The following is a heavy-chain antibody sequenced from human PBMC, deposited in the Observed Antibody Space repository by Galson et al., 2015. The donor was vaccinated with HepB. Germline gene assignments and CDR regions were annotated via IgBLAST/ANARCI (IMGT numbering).Heavy chain of an antibody. J-gene: IGHJ3*02. Sequence: SVKVSCKASGGTFSSYAISWVRQAPGQGLEWMGGIIPIFGTANYAQKFQGRVTITADESTSTAYMELSSLRSEDTAVYYCARDESGRLGFDIWGQGTMVTVSS. V-gene: IGHV1-69*13. CDR2: IIPIFGTA. D-gene: IGHD3-10*01. CDR1: GGTFSSYA. CDR3: ARDESGRLGFDI.